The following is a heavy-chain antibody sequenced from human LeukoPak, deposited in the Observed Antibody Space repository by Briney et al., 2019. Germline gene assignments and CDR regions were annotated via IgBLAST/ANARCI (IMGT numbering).Heavy chain of an antibody. CDR1: GFTFSSYS. Sequence: KPGGSLRLSCAASGFTFSSYSMNWVRQAPGKGLEWVSYISSSSSNIYYADSVKGRFTISRDKSKDTLFMQMNSLRAEDTAVYYCAKAFSPTSGTFYLSFDSWGQGTLVSVSS. J-gene: IGHJ4*02. CDR2: ISSSSSNI. CDR3: AKAFSPTSGTFYLSFDS. V-gene: IGHV3-21*05. D-gene: IGHD3-10*01.